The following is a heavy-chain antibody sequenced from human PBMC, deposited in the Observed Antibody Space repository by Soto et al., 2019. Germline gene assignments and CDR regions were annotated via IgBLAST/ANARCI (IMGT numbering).Heavy chain of an antibody. J-gene: IGHJ4*02. CDR2: IHERDGGT. CDR3: AKAYPPPATPGEDY. Sequence: EVQLLESGGGLVQPGESLRRSCAASGFTFSDYAMAWVRQAPGKGLEWLSAIHERDGGTYYADSVKGRFTISRDNSKNTLYLQMISLRAEDTAMYFCAKAYPPPATPGEDYWGQGTLVTVSS. CDR1: GFTFSDYA. D-gene: IGHD2-15*01. V-gene: IGHV3-23*01.